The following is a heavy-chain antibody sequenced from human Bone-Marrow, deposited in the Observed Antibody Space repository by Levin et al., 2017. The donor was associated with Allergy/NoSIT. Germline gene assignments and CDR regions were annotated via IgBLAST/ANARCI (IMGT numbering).Heavy chain of an antibody. D-gene: IGHD6-19*01. V-gene: IGHV3-13*04. CDR3: ARGLDDDWYFDL. Sequence: TGESLKISCAASGFTFSSYDMHWVRQATGKGLEWVSAIGTAGDTYYPGSVKGRFTISRENAKNSLYLQMNSLRAGDTAVYYCARGLDDDWYFDLWGRGTLVTVSS. CDR2: IGTAGDT. J-gene: IGHJ2*01. CDR1: GFTFSSYD.